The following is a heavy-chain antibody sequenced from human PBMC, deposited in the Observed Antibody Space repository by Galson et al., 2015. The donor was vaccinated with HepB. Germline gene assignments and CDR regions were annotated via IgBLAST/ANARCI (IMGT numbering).Heavy chain of an antibody. CDR1: GFTFSNAW. V-gene: IGHV3-15*01. Sequence: SLRLSCAASGFTFSNAWMSWVRQAPGKGLEWVGRIKSKTDGGTTDYAAPVKGRFTISRDDSKNTLYLQMNSLKTEDTAVYYCTTVGGTDYFTYSTTGPVFDYWGQGTLVTVSS. CDR2: IKSKTDGGTT. D-gene: IGHD1-26*01. CDR3: TTVGGTDYFTYSTTGPVFDY. J-gene: IGHJ4*02.